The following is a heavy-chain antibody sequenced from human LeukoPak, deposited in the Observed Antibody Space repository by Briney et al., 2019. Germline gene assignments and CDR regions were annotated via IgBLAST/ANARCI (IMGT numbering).Heavy chain of an antibody. CDR3: ARDWHYYYYYMDV. V-gene: IGHV3-11*01. CDR1: GFTFSDYY. CDR2: ISSSGSTI. J-gene: IGHJ6*03. Sequence: GGSLRLSCAASGFTFSDYYMSWIRQAPGKGLEWVSYISSSGSTIYYADSVKGRFTISRDNAKNSLYLQMNSLRAEDTAVCYCARDWHYYYYYMDVWGKGTTVTVSS.